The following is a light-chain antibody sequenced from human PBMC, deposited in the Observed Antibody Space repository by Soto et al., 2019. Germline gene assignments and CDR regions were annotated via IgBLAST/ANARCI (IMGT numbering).Light chain of an antibody. CDR2: GNN. CDR3: QSFDTSLGRSV. V-gene: IGLV1-40*01. J-gene: IGLJ2*01. Sequence: QSALTQPPSVSGAPGQRVTIPCTGTSSNIGAGFDVHWYQHLPGTAPKLPIYGNNHRPSGVPDRFSGSKSGTSASLAITGLQAEDEADYSCQSFDTSLGRSVFGGGTKLTVL. CDR1: SSNIGAGFD.